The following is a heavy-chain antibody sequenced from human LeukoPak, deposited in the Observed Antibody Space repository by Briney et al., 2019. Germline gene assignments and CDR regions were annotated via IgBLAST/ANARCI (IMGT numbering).Heavy chain of an antibody. CDR1: GFTFSSYA. CDR2: ISYDGDNK. J-gene: IGHJ6*02. V-gene: IGHV3-30-3*01. CDR3: ARDVRRPADYDYYGMDV. Sequence: GGSLRLSCAASGFTFSSYAMHWVRQAPGKGLEWVAVISYDGDNKYYADSVKGRFTISGDNSKSTLFLQMNSLRVEDTAVYYCARDVRRPADYDYYGMDVWGQGTTVTVSS.